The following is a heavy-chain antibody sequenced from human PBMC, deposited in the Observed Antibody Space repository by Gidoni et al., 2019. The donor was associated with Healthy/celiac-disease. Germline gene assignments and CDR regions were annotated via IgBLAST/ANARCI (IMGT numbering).Heavy chain of an antibody. J-gene: IGHJ4*02. CDR1: GYTFTSYD. V-gene: IGHV1-8*01. CDR3: ARGRLRWSGSPLGY. CDR2: MNPNSGNT. Sequence: QVQLVQSGAEVKKPGASVKGSCKASGYTFTSYDINWVRQATGQGLEWMGWMNPNSGNTSYAQKFQGRVTMTRNTSISTAYMELSSLRSEDTAVYYCARGRLRWSGSPLGYWGQGTLVTVSS. D-gene: IGHD4-17*01.